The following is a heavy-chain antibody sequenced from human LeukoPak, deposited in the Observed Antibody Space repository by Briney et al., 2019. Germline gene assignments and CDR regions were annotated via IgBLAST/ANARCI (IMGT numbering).Heavy chain of an antibody. CDR3: ARMGYSYGYGRYYYYGMDV. CDR1: GFTFSSYS. V-gene: IGHV3-21*01. Sequence: PGGSLRLSCAASGFTFSSYSMNGVRQAPGKGLEWVSSISSSSRYIYYADSVKGRFTISRDNAKNSLYLQMNSLRAEDTAVYYCARMGYSYGYGRYYYYGMDVWGQGTTVTVSS. CDR2: ISSSSRYI. D-gene: IGHD5-18*01. J-gene: IGHJ6*02.